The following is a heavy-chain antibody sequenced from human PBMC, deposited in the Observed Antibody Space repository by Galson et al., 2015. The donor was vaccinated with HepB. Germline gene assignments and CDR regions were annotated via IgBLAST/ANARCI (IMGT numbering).Heavy chain of an antibody. V-gene: IGHV3-11*06. CDR1: GFTFSDYY. Sequence: SLRLSCAASGFTFSDYYMSWIRQTPGRGPEWLSCISSGGTYTKYADSVEGRFTISRDNAKNLLSLQINSLRADDTAVYYCARGPPSGRLSEYFQDWGQGTLVTVSS. CDR3: ARGPPSGRLSEYFQD. J-gene: IGHJ1*01. CDR2: ISSGGTYT. D-gene: IGHD1-26*01.